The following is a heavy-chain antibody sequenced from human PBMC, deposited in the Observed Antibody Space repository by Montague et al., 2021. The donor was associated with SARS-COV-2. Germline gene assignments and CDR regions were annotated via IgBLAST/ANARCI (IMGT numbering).Heavy chain of an antibody. CDR1: GGSISSSTYY. CDR3: ARDTSITMIVVVQGYGMDV. D-gene: IGHD3-22*01. V-gene: IGHV4-39*07. J-gene: IGHJ6*02. CDR2: IYYSGST. Sequence: SETLSLTCTVSGGSISSSTYYWGWIRQPPGKGLEWIASIYYSGSTFYXPSLKSRVTKSVDTSKNQFSLKLSSVTAADTAVYYCARDTSITMIVVVQGYGMDVWGQGTTVTVSS.